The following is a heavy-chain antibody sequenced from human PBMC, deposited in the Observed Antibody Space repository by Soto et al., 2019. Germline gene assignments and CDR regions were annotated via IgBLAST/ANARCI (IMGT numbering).Heavy chain of an antibody. CDR3: AKDPAPHRPGPTGAFDI. CDR1: GFNFSDYA. V-gene: IGHV3-23*01. D-gene: IGHD6-6*01. CDR2: ICGSGGST. J-gene: IGHJ3*02. Sequence: GGSLRLSCAASGFNFSDYAMHWVRHVPGKGLEWVSAICGSGGSTYYADSVKGRFTISRDNSKNTLYLQMNSLRAEDTAVYYCAKDPAPHRPGPTGAFDIWGQGTMDTVSS.